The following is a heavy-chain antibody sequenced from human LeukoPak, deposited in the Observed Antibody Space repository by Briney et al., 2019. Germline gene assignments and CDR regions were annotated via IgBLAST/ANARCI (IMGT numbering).Heavy chain of an antibody. CDR2: INPSGGST. Sequence: GASVKVSCKASGYTFTSYYMHWVRQAPGQGLEWMGIINPSGGSTSYAQQFQGRVTMTRDTSTSTVYMELSSLRSEDTAVYYCARTFRGNYYDSSGYYFDYWGQGTLVTVSS. J-gene: IGHJ4*02. V-gene: IGHV1-46*01. CDR3: ARTFRGNYYDSSGYYFDY. D-gene: IGHD3-22*01. CDR1: GYTFTSYY.